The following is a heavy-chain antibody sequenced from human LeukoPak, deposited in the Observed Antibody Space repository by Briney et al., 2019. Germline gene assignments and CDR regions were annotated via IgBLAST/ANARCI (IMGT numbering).Heavy chain of an antibody. CDR3: ARVLPGTVAVAGTRVFDI. D-gene: IGHD6-19*01. J-gene: IGHJ3*02. Sequence: SETLSLNCTVSGGSISSSSYYWGWIRQPPGKGLEWIGSIYYSGSTYYNPSLKSRVTISVDTSKNQFSLKLSSVTAADTAVYYCARVLPGTVAVAGTRVFDIWGQGTMVTVSS. V-gene: IGHV4-39*01. CDR1: GGSISSSSYY. CDR2: IYYSGST.